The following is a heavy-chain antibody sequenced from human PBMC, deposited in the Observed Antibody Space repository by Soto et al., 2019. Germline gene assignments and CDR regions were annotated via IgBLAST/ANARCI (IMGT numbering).Heavy chain of an antibody. V-gene: IGHV3-33*01. CDR2: IWYDGSNK. CDR1: GFTFSSYG. J-gene: IGHJ6*02. CDR3: ARESNSYYGMDV. Sequence: GGSLRLSCAASGFTFSSYGMHWVRQAPGKGLEWVAVIWYDGSNKYYADSVKGRFTISRDNSKNTLYLQVNSLRAEDTAVYYCARESNSYYGMDVWGQGTTVTVYS.